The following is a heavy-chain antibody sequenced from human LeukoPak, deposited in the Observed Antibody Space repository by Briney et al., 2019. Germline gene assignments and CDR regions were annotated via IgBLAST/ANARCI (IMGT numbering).Heavy chain of an antibody. CDR1: GDSISSYY. CDR3: ARVRLVGATDYFDY. D-gene: IGHD1-26*01. Sequence: SETQSLTCTVSGDSISSYYWSWIRQPPGKGLEWIGYIHYSGSTNYNPSLKSRVTISIDTSKNQFSLKVTSVTAADTALYYCARVRLVGATDYFDYWGQGTLVSVSS. V-gene: IGHV4-59*01. J-gene: IGHJ4*02. CDR2: IHYSGST.